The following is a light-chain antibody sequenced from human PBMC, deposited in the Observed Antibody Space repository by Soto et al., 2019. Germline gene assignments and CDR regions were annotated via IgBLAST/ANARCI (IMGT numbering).Light chain of an antibody. CDR1: QSVSRN. V-gene: IGKV3-11*01. Sequence: VMTQSPGTLSLSPGERATLSCRASQSVSRNLAWYQQKPGQAPRLLIYDASARATGIPARFSGSGSGTDFTLTISSLEPEDFAVYYCQHRTNWPAFGGGTKVDIK. CDR3: QHRTNWPA. J-gene: IGKJ4*01. CDR2: DAS.